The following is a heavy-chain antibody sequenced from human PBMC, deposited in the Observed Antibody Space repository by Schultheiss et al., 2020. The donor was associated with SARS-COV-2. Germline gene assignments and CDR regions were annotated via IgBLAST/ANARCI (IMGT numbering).Heavy chain of an antibody. J-gene: IGHJ4*02. Sequence: GGSLRLSCAASGFTFSSYEVNWVRQAPGKGLEWVSYISASGSTIYYADSVKGRFTISRDNAKNTLYLQMNSLRAEDTAVYYCARELGSGWDYWGQGILVTVSS. V-gene: IGHV3-48*03. D-gene: IGHD6-19*01. CDR2: ISASGSTI. CDR3: ARELGSGWDY. CDR1: GFTFSSYE.